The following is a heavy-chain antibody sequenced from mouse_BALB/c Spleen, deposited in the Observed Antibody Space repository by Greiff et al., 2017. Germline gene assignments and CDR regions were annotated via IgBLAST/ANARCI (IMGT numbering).Heavy chain of an antibody. V-gene: IGHV1S81*02. D-gene: IGHD2-1*01. CDR2: INPSNGGT. CDR3: TRGGNYGAWFAY. CDR1: GYTFTSYY. J-gene: IGHJ3*01. Sequence: QVQLKQSGAELVKPGASVKLSCKASGYTFTSYYMYWVKQRPGQGLEWIGEINPSNGGTNFNEKFKSKATLTVDKSSSTAYMQLSSLTSEDSAVYYCTRGGNYGAWFAYWGQGTLVTVSA.